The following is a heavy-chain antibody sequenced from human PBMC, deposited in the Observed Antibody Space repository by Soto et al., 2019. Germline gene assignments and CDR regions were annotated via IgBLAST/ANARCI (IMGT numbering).Heavy chain of an antibody. V-gene: IGHV3-23*01. J-gene: IGHJ4*02. D-gene: IGHD5-18*01. Sequence: EVHLLESGGGLVQPGGSLRLSCAASGFTFSSYAMSWVRQAPGKGLEWVSGISDSGGSTYYADSVKGRFTISRDNSKNTLYLQMNSLRAEDTAVYYCAKRTALVTRAFDYWGQGTLVTVSS. CDR1: GFTFSSYA. CDR3: AKRTALVTRAFDY. CDR2: ISDSGGST.